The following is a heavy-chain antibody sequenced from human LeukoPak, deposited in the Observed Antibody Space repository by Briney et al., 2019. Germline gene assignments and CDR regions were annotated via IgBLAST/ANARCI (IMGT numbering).Heavy chain of an antibody. D-gene: IGHD2-2*01. Sequence: SETLSLTCAVYGGSFSGYYWSWIRQPPGKGLEWIGEINHSGSTNYNPSLKSRVTISVDTSKNQFSLKLSSVTAADTAVYYCARVSISGEGYCSSTSCPRYFGYWGQGTLVTVSS. V-gene: IGHV4-34*01. J-gene: IGHJ4*02. CDR3: ARVSISGEGYCSSTSCPRYFGY. CDR1: GGSFSGYY. CDR2: INHSGST.